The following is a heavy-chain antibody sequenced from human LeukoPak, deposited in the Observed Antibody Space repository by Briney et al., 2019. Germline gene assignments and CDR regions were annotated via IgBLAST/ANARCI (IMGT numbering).Heavy chain of an antibody. V-gene: IGHV3-23*01. CDR2: ISGSGGST. CDR3: AKAYCSSTSCYVDY. D-gene: IGHD2-2*01. J-gene: IGHJ4*02. CDR1: GFTFSSYA. Sequence: PGGSLRLSCAASGFTFSSYAMSWVRQAPGKGLEWVSAISGSGGSTYYADSVKGRFTISRDNSKNTLYLQMNSLRAEDTAVYYCAKAYCSSTSCYVDYWGQGTLVTVSS.